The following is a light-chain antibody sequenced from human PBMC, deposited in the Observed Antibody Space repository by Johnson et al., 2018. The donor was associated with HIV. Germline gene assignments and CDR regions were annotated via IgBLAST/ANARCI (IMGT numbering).Light chain of an antibody. J-gene: IGLJ1*01. V-gene: IGLV1-51*01. CDR2: DNN. Sequence: QSVLTQSPSVSAAPGQKVTISCSGSSSNIGNNYVSWYQQLPGTAPKLLIYDNNKRPSGIPDRFSASKSGTSATLAITGLQTGDEADYYCGTWDSSLGAWVFGTGTKVTVL. CDR3: GTWDSSLGAWV. CDR1: SSNIGNNY.